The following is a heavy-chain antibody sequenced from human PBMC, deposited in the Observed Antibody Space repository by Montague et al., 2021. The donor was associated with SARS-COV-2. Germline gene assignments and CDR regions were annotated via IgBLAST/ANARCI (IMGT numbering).Heavy chain of an antibody. V-gene: IGHV4-39*07. CDR2: IYYSGST. J-gene: IGHJ6*02. D-gene: IGHD3-22*01. CDR3: ARDTRITMLVVVNRYGMDV. CDR1: GGAISSSSYY. Sequence: SETLSLTCTVSGGAISSSSYYWCWIRQPPGKGLEWIGSIYYSGSTYYXPSLKSRVTISVDTSKNQFSLKLSSVTAADTAVYYCARDTRITMLVVVNRYGMDVWGQGTTVTVSS.